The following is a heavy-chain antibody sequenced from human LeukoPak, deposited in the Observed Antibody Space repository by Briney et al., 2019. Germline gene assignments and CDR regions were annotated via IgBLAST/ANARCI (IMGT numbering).Heavy chain of an antibody. J-gene: IGHJ4*02. CDR2: ISHSGST. Sequence: SETLSLTCAVHGESLWGHFWSWLRQPPGKGLEWIAEISHSGSTNYNPSLMSRVTTSVDTSKNQFFLNVNPVTAADTAVYYCARVHFGQGGAFDYWGQGSLVTVSS. V-gene: IGHV4-34*01. CDR1: GESLWGHF. D-gene: IGHD3-16*01. CDR3: ARVHFGQGGAFDY.